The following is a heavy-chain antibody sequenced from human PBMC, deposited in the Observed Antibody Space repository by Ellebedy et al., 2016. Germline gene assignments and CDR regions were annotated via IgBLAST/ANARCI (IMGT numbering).Heavy chain of an antibody. CDR2: LHWNTGDI. J-gene: IGHJ4*02. Sequence: GGSLRLXCAASGVTFDNYVMHWVRQAPGKGLEWVSSLHWNTGDIAYADSLKGRFTISRDTVNNSLFLNINSLRSEDTAVYYCAIPPFFWGQGTLVTVSS. CDR1: GVTFDNYV. V-gene: IGHV3-9*01. CDR3: AIPPFF.